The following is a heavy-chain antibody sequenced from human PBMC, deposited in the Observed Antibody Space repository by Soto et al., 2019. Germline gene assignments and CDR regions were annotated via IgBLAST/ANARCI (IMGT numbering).Heavy chain of an antibody. D-gene: IGHD3-3*01. CDR1: GYTFTSYG. J-gene: IGHJ4*02. CDR3: ARGEVTIFGVVIMIDY. V-gene: IGHV1-18*01. CDR2: ISAYNGNT. Sequence: ASVKVSCKASGYTFTSYGISWVRQAPGQGLEWMGWISAYNGNTNYAQKLKSRVTMTTDTSKSTANKELSSLRFDDTALYFCARGEVTIFGVVIMIDYWGQGTLVTVSS.